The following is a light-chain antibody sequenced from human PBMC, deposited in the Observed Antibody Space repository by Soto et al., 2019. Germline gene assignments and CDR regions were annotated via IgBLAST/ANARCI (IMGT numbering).Light chain of an antibody. Sequence: DIQMTQSPSSLSASVGDRVTITCRASQSITRYLNWYQQKPGKAPKLLIYAASSLQSGVPSRFSGSGSGTDFSLTISSLQPEGFATYYCQQGYSTPESFGPGTKVDIK. CDR1: QSITRY. CDR2: AAS. V-gene: IGKV1-39*01. J-gene: IGKJ3*01. CDR3: QQGYSTPES.